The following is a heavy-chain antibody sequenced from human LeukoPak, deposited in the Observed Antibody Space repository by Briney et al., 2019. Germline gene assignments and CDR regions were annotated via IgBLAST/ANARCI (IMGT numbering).Heavy chain of an antibody. V-gene: IGHV4-59*06. CDR2: IYYSGSS. CDR1: GGSISSYY. J-gene: IGHJ4*02. D-gene: IGHD5-24*01. CDR3: ARNRDGYNSFDY. Sequence: SQTLSLTCTVSGGSISSYYWSWIRQPPGKGLEWIGYIYYSGSSYYNPSLRSRVTISVDTSKNHFSLKLSSVTAADTAVYYRARNRDGYNSFDYWGQGTLVTVSS.